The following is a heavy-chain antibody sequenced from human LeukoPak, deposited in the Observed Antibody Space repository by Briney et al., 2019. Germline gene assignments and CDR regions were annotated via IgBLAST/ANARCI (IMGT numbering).Heavy chain of an antibody. J-gene: IGHJ4*02. V-gene: IGHV3-74*01. Sequence: PGGSLRLSCAAPGFTFSSYWMHWVRQAPGKGPVWGARTNRDGSSTAYADSVKGRFTISKDNAKNTLYLLMNSQRAEDTAVYYCARDSVEWYIFDYWGQGTLVTVSS. CDR1: GFTFSSYW. CDR2: TNRDGSST. CDR3: ARDSVEWYIFDY. D-gene: IGHD3-3*01.